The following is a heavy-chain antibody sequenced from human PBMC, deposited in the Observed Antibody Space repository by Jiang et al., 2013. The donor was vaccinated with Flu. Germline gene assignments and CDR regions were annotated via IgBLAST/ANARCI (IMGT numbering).Heavy chain of an antibody. V-gene: IGHV3-11*06. CDR3: ARVQLDRGSSWYYFDY. CDR2: ISSSSSYT. J-gene: IGHJ4*02. D-gene: IGHD6-13*01. Sequence: VQLLESGGGLVKPGGSLRLSCAASGFTFSDYYMSWIRQAPGKGWSGFSYISSSSSYTNYADSVKGRFTISRDNAKNSLYLQMNSLRAEDTAVYYCARVQLDRGSSWYYFDYWGQGTLVTVSS. CDR1: GFTFSDYY.